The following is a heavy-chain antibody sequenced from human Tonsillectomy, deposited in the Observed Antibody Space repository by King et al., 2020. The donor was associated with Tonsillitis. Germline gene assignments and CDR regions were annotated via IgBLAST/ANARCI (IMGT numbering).Heavy chain of an antibody. CDR3: ARELYRSNGGPHY. J-gene: IGHJ4*02. CDR1: GGTFISYA. V-gene: IGHV1-69*04. D-gene: IGHD3-16*02. Sequence: QLVQSGAEVKKPGSSVKVSCKASGGTFISYAISWVRQAPGQGLEWMGRIIPILGIANYAQKFQGRVTITADKSTSTAYMELSSLRSEDTAVYYCARELYRSNGGPHYWGQGTLVTVSS. CDR2: IIPILGIA.